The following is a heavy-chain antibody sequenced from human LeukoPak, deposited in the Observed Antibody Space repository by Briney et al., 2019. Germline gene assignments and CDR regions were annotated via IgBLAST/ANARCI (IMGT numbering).Heavy chain of an antibody. CDR1: GFTFSSYG. CDR3: ARDRYYGSGRGFDY. V-gene: IGHV3-33*01. J-gene: IGHJ4*02. Sequence: PGRSLRLSCAASGFTFSSYGMHWVRQAPGKGLEWVAVIWYDGSNKYYADSVKGRFTISRDNSKNTLYLQMNSRRAEDTAVYYCARDRYYGSGRGFDYWGQGTLVTVSS. CDR2: IWYDGSNK. D-gene: IGHD3-10*01.